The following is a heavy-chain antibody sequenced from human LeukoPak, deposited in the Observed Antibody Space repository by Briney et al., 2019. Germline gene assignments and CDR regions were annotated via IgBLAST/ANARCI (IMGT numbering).Heavy chain of an antibody. CDR2: IYYSGST. CDR1: GGSISSGGYY. J-gene: IGHJ3*02. V-gene: IGHV4-31*03. D-gene: IGHD3-22*01. Sequence: SETLSLTCTVSGGSISSGGYYWSWIRQHPGKGLEWIGYIYYSGSTYYNPSLKSRVTISVDTSKNQFSLKLSSVTAADTAVYYCARGRYYYDSSGYYHDTFDIWGQGTMVTVSS. CDR3: ARGRYYYDSSGYYHDTFDI.